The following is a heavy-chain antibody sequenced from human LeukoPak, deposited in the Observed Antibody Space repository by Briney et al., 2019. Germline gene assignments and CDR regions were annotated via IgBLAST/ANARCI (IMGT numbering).Heavy chain of an antibody. Sequence: GGSLRLSCAASGFTFSNYAMSWVRQAPGKGLECVSVISGSGGSTYYADSVKGRFTTSRDTSKNTLYQHMNSLRAEDTAVYYCAKSTSPVGTFDYWGQGTLVTVSS. CDR1: GFTFSNYA. J-gene: IGHJ4*02. D-gene: IGHD4-23*01. V-gene: IGHV3-23*01. CDR2: ISGSGGST. CDR3: AKSTSPVGTFDY.